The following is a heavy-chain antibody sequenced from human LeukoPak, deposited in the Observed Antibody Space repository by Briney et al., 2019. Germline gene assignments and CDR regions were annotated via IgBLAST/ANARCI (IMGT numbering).Heavy chain of an antibody. CDR2: ISGYNGNT. D-gene: IGHD6-19*01. Sequence: GASVKVSCKASGYNFQGYGVSWVRQAPGQGQEWMGWISGYNGNTNYPQKFQDRVTMTADRSTSTAYMELRSLRFDDTALYFCARVPAYTTGWHLDHWGQGTLVTVSS. CDR1: GYNFQGYG. J-gene: IGHJ4*02. V-gene: IGHV1-18*01. CDR3: ARVPAYTTGWHLDH.